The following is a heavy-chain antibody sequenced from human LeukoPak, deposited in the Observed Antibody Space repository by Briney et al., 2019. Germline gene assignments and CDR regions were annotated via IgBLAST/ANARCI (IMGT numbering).Heavy chain of an antibody. Sequence: PGGSLRLSCAASGFTFSSYWMSWVRQAPGKGLEWVAKIKQDGSEKYYVDSVKGRFTISRDNAKNSLYLQMNSLRAEDTAVYYCAKGIYSSGWSYFDYWGHGTLVTVSS. CDR1: GFTFSSYW. D-gene: IGHD6-19*01. J-gene: IGHJ4*01. CDR3: AKGIYSSGWSYFDY. CDR2: IKQDGSEK. V-gene: IGHV3-7*03.